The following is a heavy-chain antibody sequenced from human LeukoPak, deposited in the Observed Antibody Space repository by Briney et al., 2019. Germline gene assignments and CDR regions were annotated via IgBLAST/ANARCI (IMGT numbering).Heavy chain of an antibody. CDR1: GYTFTRYG. D-gene: IGHD3-22*01. V-gene: IGHV1-18*01. J-gene: IGHJ4*02. CDR2: ISAYNGNT. CDR3: ARDQDYYDSSGYDY. Sequence: ASVKVSCKASGYTFTRYGISWVRQAPGQGLEWMGWISAYNGNTNYAQRLQGRVTMTTDTSTSTAYMELRSLRSDDTAVYYCARDQDYYDSSGYDYWGQGTLVTVSS.